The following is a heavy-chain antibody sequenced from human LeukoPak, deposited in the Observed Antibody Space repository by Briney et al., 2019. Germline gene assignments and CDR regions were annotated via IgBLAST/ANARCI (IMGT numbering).Heavy chain of an antibody. D-gene: IGHD2/OR15-2a*01. J-gene: IGHJ4*02. Sequence: GGSLRLSCAASGFTFSSNNMSWVRQAPGKGLEWVPYISSSGGTIYYADSVKGRFTISRDNAKNSLYLQMNSLRDEDTAVYYCARGNRGDYWGQGTLVTVSS. CDR3: ARGNRGDY. V-gene: IGHV3-48*02. CDR1: GFTFSSNN. CDR2: ISSSGGTI.